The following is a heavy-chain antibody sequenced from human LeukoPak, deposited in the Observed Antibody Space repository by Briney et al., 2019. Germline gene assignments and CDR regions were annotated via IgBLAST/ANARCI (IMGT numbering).Heavy chain of an antibody. CDR3: ARQLGDRLLFDY. V-gene: IGHV4-59*01. J-gene: IGHJ4*02. CDR1: GGSFSSYF. Sequence: SETLSLTYTVSGGSFSSYFWSWIRRPPGKGREWIGCIYYSGSTHYNSSLKSRVTISLDTSRNQFSLKLSSVTAADTAVYYCARQLGDRLLFDYWGQGTLATVSS. D-gene: IGHD2-21*01. CDR2: IYYSGST.